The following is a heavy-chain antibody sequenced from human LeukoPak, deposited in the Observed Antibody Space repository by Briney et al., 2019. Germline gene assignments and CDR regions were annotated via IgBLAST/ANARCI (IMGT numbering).Heavy chain of an antibody. CDR1: GGSVSSGSYY. J-gene: IGHJ3*02. CDR3: ARVGATYDAFDI. V-gene: IGHV4-61*01. D-gene: IGHD1-26*01. CDR2: IYYSGST. Sequence: SETLSLTCTVSGGSVSSGSYYWSWIRQPPGKGLEWIGYIYYSGSTNYNPSLKSRVTISVDTSKNQFSLKLSSVTAADTAVYYCARVGATYDAFDIWSQGTMVTVPS.